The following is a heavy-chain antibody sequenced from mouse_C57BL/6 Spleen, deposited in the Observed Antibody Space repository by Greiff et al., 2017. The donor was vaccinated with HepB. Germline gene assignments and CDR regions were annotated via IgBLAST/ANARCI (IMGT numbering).Heavy chain of an antibody. Sequence: VQLQQPGAELVMPGASVKLSCKASGYTFTSYWMHWVKQRPGQGLEWIGELDPSDSYTNYNQKFKGKSTLTVDKSSSTAYMQLSSLTSEDSAVYYCARQVLGSYYFDYWGQGTTLTVSS. CDR3: ARQVLGSYYFDY. J-gene: IGHJ2*01. CDR1: GYTFTSYW. CDR2: LDPSDSYT. D-gene: IGHD4-1*01. V-gene: IGHV1-69*01.